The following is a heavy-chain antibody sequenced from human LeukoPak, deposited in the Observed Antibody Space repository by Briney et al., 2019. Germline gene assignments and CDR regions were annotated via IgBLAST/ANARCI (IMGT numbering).Heavy chain of an antibody. CDR2: IKQDGSEQ. D-gene: IGHD1-1*01. CDR1: GFTFSKYW. Sequence: GGSLRLSCAASGFTFSKYWMSWVRQAPGKGLEWVGNIKQDGSEQYYVDSMRGRFTISRDNAKNSLYLQMSSLRAEDTAVYYCARSTAGLDYWGQGTLVTVSS. V-gene: IGHV3-7*01. CDR3: ARSTAGLDY. J-gene: IGHJ4*02.